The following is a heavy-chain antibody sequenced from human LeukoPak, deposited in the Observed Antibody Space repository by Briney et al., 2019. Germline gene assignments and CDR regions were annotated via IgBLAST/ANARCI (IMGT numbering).Heavy chain of an antibody. J-gene: IGHJ4*01. V-gene: IGHV4-59*08. D-gene: IGHD3-22*01. CDR2: IYYSGTT. Sequence: PSETLSLTCTISGGFISSYYWSWIRQPPGKGLEWIGYIYYSGTTTYSPSLKSRITMSVDTSKNQFSLRLNSVTAADTAVYFCARHRDYYDTWGRGTLVTVSS. CDR3: ARHRDYYDT. CDR1: GGFISSYY.